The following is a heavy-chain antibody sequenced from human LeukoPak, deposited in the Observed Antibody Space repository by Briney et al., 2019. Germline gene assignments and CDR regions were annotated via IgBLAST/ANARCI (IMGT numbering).Heavy chain of an antibody. CDR1: GGPFSGYY. D-gene: IGHD3-10*01. J-gene: IGHJ4*02. Sequence: SETLSLTCAVYGGPFSGYYWSWIRQPPGKGLEWIGEINHSGSTNYNPSLKSRVTISVDTSKNQFSLKLSSVTAADTAVYYCARFLLWFGESHYYFDYWGQGTLVTVSS. CDR2: INHSGST. CDR3: ARFLLWFGESHYYFDY. V-gene: IGHV4-34*01.